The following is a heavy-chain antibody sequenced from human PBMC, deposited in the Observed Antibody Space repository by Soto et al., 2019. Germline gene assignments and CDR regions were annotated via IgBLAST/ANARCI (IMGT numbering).Heavy chain of an antibody. V-gene: IGHV3-23*01. J-gene: IGHJ4*02. CDR3: AKNPPPCSGGSCYSRVTSYFDY. Sequence: PGGSLRLSCAASGFTFSSYAMSWVRQAPGKGLEWVSAISGSGGSTYYADSVKGRFTISRDNSKNTLYLQMNSLRAEDTAVYYCAKNPPPCSGGSCYSRVTSYFDYWGQGTLVT. CDR1: GFTFSSYA. D-gene: IGHD2-15*01. CDR2: ISGSGGST.